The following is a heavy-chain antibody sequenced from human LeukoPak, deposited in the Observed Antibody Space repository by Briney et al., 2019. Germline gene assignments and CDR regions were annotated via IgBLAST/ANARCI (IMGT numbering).Heavy chain of an antibody. CDR2: ISWDGGST. Sequence: PGGSLRLSCVASGFTFDDYAMHWVRQAPGKGLEWVSLISWDGGSTYYADSVKGRFTISRDNSKNSLYLQMNSLRAEDTALYYCAKLGPLGDTYPHSDAFDIWGQGTMVTVSS. D-gene: IGHD3-3*01. CDR1: GFTFDDYA. CDR3: AKLGPLGDTYPHSDAFDI. J-gene: IGHJ3*02. V-gene: IGHV3-43D*03.